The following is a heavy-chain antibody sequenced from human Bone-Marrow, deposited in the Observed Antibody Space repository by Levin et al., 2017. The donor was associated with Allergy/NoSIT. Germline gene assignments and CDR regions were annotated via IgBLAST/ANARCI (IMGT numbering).Heavy chain of an antibody. D-gene: IGHD3-16*02. CDR1: GFTFSNYG. CDR3: ARGGHVWGSYRTIDD. Sequence: GGSLRLSCAASGFTFSNYGMHWVRQAPGKGLEWVAVIWNDGTNKYYGDSVKGRFTISRDNSKSTMYLQMNSLRVEDTAVYYCARGGHVWGSYRTIDDWGQGTLVSVSS. V-gene: IGHV3-33*01. CDR2: IWNDGTNK. J-gene: IGHJ4*02.